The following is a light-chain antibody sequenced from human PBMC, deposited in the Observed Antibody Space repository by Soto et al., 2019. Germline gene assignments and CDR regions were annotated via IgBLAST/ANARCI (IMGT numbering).Light chain of an antibody. J-gene: IGLJ1*01. Sequence: QSALTQPRSVSGSPGQSGTISCTGTSSDDGGYKYVSWYQQHPGKAPQLMIYDVSKRPSGVPDRFAGSKSGNTASLTISGSQAEDEADYYCCTYAVSYYVFGTGTKLTVL. V-gene: IGLV2-11*01. CDR2: DVS. CDR3: CTYAVSYYV. CDR1: SSDDGGYKY.